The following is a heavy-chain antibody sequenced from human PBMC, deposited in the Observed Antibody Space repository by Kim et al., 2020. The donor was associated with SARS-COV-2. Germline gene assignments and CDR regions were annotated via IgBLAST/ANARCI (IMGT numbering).Heavy chain of an antibody. CDR1: GFTFSSYA. Sequence: GGSLRLSCAASGFTFSSYAMHWVRQAPGKGLEWVAVISYDGSNKYYADSVKGRFTISRDNSKNTLYLQMNSLRAEDTAVYYCARGGSYYSEGGYYFDYWGQGTLVTVSS. CDR2: ISYDGSNK. V-gene: IGHV3-30*04. CDR3: ARGGSYYSEGGYYFDY. J-gene: IGHJ4*02. D-gene: IGHD1-26*01.